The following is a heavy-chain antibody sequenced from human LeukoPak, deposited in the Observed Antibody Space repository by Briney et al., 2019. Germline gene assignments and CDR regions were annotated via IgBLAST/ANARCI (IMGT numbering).Heavy chain of an antibody. CDR1: GYIFTTYG. J-gene: IGHJ4*02. CDR3: AREQYSSSSLDY. D-gene: IGHD6-6*01. V-gene: IGHV1-18*01. CDR2: ISPYNGDT. Sequence: ASVKVSCKASGYIFTTYGITWVRQAPGQGLAWLGRISPYNGDTKHAQKLQGRVTMTTDISTSTVSLELRSLRSDDTAFYYCAREQYSSSSLDYWGQGSLVTVSS.